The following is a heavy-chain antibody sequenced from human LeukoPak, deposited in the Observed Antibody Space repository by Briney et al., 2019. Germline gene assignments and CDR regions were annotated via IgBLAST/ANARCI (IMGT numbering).Heavy chain of an antibody. CDR1: GFTVSSNY. CDR2: SYSGNTT. CDR3: ATYSSGRRGYYFDS. Sequence: PGGSLRLSCAASGFTVSSNYMSWVRQAPGKGLEWVAISYSGNTTYCADSVRGRFTISRDKSKNRLHLQMNSLRAEDTAVYYRATYSSGRRGYYFDSWGQGTLVTVSS. D-gene: IGHD6-19*01. J-gene: IGHJ4*02. V-gene: IGHV3-66*01.